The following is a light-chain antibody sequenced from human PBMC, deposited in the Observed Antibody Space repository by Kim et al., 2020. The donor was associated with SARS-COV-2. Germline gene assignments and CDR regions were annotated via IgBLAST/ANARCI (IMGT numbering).Light chain of an antibody. V-gene: IGKV3-15*01. CDR2: GAS. J-gene: IGKJ4*01. CDR3: QQYNNWPLT. CDR1: QSVSSI. Sequence: VSPGERATLSCRASQSVSSILAWYQQKPGQAPRLLIYGASTRATGIPARFSGSGSGTEFTLTISSLQSEDFAVYHCQQYNNWPLTFGGGTKVDIK.